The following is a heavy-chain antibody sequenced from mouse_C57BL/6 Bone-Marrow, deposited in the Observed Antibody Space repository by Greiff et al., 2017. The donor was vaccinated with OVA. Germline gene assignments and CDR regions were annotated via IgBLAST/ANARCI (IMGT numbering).Heavy chain of an antibody. D-gene: IGHD2-5*01. Sequence: EVKLVESGGGLVQPGGSLKLSCAASGFTFSDYGMAWVRQAPRKGPAWVAFISNLAYSIYYADTVTGRFTISRENAKNTLYLEMSSLRSEDTAMYYCARPSYYSNYAMDYWGQGTSVTVSS. V-gene: IGHV5-15*01. CDR3: ARPSYYSNYAMDY. J-gene: IGHJ4*01. CDR1: GFTFSDYG. CDR2: ISNLAYSI.